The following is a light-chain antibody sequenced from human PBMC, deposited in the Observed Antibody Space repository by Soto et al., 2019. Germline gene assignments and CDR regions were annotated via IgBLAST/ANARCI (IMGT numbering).Light chain of an antibody. V-gene: IGLV2-14*01. Sequence: QSVLTQPASVSGSPGQSITISCPGTSSDVGGYNYVSWYQQHPGKAPKLMIYDVSNRPSGVSNRFSGSKSVNTASLTISGLQAEDEADYYCSSYTSSSTYVFGTGTKVTVL. CDR1: SSDVGGYNY. J-gene: IGLJ1*01. CDR3: SSYTSSSTYV. CDR2: DVS.